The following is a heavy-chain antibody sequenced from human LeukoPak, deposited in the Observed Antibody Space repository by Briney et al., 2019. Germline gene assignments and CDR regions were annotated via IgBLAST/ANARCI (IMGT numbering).Heavy chain of an antibody. CDR2: KYHGGST. CDR3: ARSWNFGRAVEAFDI. D-gene: IGHD1-1*01. Sequence: PSETLSLTCAVSGYSISSGYYWGWIRQPPGKGLEWIGSKYHGGSTYYNPSLESRVTISIDTSMNQFSLRLSSVTAADTTDTAVYYCARSWNFGRAVEAFDIWGQGIMVTVSS. V-gene: IGHV4-38-2*01. CDR1: GYSISSGYY. J-gene: IGHJ3*02.